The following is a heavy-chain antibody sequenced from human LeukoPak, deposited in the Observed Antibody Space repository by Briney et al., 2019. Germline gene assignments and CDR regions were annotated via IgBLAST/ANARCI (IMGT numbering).Heavy chain of an antibody. D-gene: IGHD6-13*01. CDR1: GGSLSGHY. V-gene: IGHV4-34*01. CDR3: ARDPCSRSSCPLRY. J-gene: IGHJ4*02. CDR2: INHSGTT. Sequence: SETLSLTCAVSGGSLSGHYCNWIRQPPGKGLEWIEEINHSGTTNYEPSLRGRVAISVDTSNNQCSLRLTSVTAADTAVYYCARDPCSRSSCPLRYWGQGTQVTVSS.